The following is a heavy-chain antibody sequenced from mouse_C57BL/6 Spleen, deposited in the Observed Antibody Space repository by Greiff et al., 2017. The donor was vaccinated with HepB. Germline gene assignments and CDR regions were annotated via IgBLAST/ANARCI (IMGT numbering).Heavy chain of an antibody. CDR1: GYTFTSYW. CDR2: IDPSDSYT. D-gene: IGHD1-1*01. CDR3: ARPTVVATRYFDV. V-gene: IGHV1-69*01. Sequence: QVQLKQPGAELVMPGASVKLSCKASGYTFTSYWMHWVKQRPGQGLEWIGEIDPSDSYTNYNQKFKGKSTLTVDKSSSTAYMQLSSLTSEDSAVYYCARPTVVATRYFDVWGTGTTVTVSS. J-gene: IGHJ1*03.